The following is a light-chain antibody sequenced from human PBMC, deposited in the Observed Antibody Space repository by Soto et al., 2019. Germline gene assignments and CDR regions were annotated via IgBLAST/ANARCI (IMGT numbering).Light chain of an antibody. CDR1: QSISSY. CDR3: QQSYSTPRT. V-gene: IGKV1-39*01. CDR2: AAS. J-gene: IGKJ1*01. Sequence: DIQMTQSPSSVSASVGDIVTITFLASQSISSYLNWYQQKPGKAPKLLIYAASSLQSGVPSRFSGSGSGTDFTLTISSLQPEDFATYYCQQSYSTPRTFGQGTKVDIK.